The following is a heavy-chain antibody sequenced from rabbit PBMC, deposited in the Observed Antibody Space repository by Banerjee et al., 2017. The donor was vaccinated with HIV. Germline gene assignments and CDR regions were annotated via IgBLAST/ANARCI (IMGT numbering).Heavy chain of an antibody. Sequence: QEQLEESGGDLVKPEGSLTLTCTASGLDFSSYRICWVRQAPGKGLEWIGCINTSTGNTVYASWAKGRFTISKTSSTTVTLQMTSLTAADTATYFCASGISAYSTYKYFNFWGPGTLVTVS. CDR3: ASGISAYSTYKYFNF. CDR2: INTSTGNT. CDR1: GLDFSSYR. J-gene: IGHJ4*01. V-gene: IGHV1S45*01. D-gene: IGHD7-1*01.